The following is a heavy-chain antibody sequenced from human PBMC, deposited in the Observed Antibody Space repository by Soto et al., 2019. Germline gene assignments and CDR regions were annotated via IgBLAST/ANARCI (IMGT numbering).Heavy chain of an antibody. Sequence: EVQLLEPGGGLVQPGGSLILSCAASGFTFSSYAMSWVRQAPGKGLERVSAISGSGGSTYYADSVKGRFTISRDNSKNTLYLQMNSLRAEDTAVYYCARAQWLVLYFDLWGRGTLVTVSS. D-gene: IGHD6-19*01. V-gene: IGHV3-23*01. CDR1: GFTFSSYA. CDR2: ISGSGGST. J-gene: IGHJ2*01. CDR3: ARAQWLVLYFDL.